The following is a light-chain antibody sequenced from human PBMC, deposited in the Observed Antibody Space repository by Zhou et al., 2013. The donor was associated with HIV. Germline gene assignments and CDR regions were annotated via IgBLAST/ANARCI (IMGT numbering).Light chain of an antibody. Sequence: EIVLTQSPATLSLSPGERVTLSCRASQSVSSYLAWYQQKPGQAPRLLIYDASNRATGIPARFSGSGSGTDFTLTISRLEPEDFAVYYCQQYGSSPRFTFGPGTKVDIK. CDR2: DAS. J-gene: IGKJ3*01. CDR3: QQYGSSPRFT. CDR1: QSVSSY. V-gene: IGKV3-20*01.